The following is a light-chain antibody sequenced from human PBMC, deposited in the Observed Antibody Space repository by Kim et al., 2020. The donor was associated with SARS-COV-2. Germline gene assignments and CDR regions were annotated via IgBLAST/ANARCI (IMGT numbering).Light chain of an antibody. J-gene: IGLJ1*01. CDR3: CSYGDTYV. Sequence: SPGQSVTISCTGTNSDIGTYNYVSWYQQHPGKAPKLMIYDVFKRPSGVPDRFSGSKSGNTASLLISGLEAEDEADYYCCSYGDTYVFGTGTEVTVL. V-gene: IGLV2-11*03. CDR1: NSDIGTYNY. CDR2: DVF.